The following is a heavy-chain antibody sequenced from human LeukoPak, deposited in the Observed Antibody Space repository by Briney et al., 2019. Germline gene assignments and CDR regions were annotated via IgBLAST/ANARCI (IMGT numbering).Heavy chain of an antibody. CDR3: ARRTVTNNWFDP. J-gene: IGHJ5*02. V-gene: IGHV4-34*01. D-gene: IGHD4-17*01. CDR2: INHSGST. CDR1: GGSFSGYY. Sequence: SETLSLTCAVYGGSFSGYYWIWIRQPPGKGLEWIGEINHSGSTNYNPSLKSRVTISVDTSKNQFSLKLSSVTAADTAVYYCARRTVTNNWFDPWGQGTLVTVSS.